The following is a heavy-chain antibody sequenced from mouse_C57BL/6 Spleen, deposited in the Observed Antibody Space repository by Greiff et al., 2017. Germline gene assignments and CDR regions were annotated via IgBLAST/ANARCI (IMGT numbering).Heavy chain of an antibody. CDR1: GYSITSGYY. Sequence: EVQLQQSGPGLVKPSQSLSLTCSVTGYSITSGYYWNWIRQFPGNKLEWMGYISYDGSNNYNPSLKNRISITRDTSKNQFFLKLNSVTTEDTATYYCARAGSYAMDYRGQGTSVTVSS. J-gene: IGHJ4*01. CDR3: ARAGSYAMDY. CDR2: ISYDGSN. V-gene: IGHV3-6*01.